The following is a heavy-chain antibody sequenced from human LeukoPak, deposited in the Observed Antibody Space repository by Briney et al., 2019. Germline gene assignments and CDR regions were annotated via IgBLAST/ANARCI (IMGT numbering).Heavy chain of an antibody. Sequence: PGGSLRLSCAASGFTFSSTSMSWVRQAPGKGLEWVSSFSASKNNRHYVDSVKGRFIISRDNSKNTLFLQMNNLGAEDTAVYYCAKDKMATIFDYWGQGTLVTVSS. J-gene: IGHJ4*02. CDR3: AKDKMATIFDY. D-gene: IGHD5-24*01. V-gene: IGHV3-23*01. CDR2: FSASKNNR. CDR1: GFTFSSTS.